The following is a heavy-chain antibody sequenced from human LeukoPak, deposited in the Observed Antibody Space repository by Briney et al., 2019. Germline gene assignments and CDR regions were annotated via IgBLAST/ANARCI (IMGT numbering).Heavy chain of an antibody. CDR3: ARRGVVVYAFDI. Sequence: GGSLRLSCAASGFTFDNYGMSWVRQAPGKGLESVSGINWNGGSTGYADSVKGRFTISRDDAKNSLYLQMNSLRAEDTALYYCARRGVVVYAFDIWGQGTVVTVSS. V-gene: IGHV3-20*04. D-gene: IGHD3-22*01. J-gene: IGHJ3*02. CDR2: INWNGGST. CDR1: GFTFDNYG.